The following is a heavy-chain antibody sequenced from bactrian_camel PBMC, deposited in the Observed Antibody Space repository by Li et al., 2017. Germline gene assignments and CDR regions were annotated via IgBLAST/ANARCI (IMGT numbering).Heavy chain of an antibody. CDR3: AAGTRIIVGDYCDGITT. CDR2: VDSGGEST. CDR1: GFSFSTYA. V-gene: IGHV3S42*01. Sequence: DVQLVESGGALVQPGGSLRLSCAASGFSFSTYAMSWVRQAPGKGLEWVSLVDSGGESTSYADSVKGRFTISQDNAKNIIYLQMSSLTPDDTAMYYCAAGTRIIVGDYCDGITTWGQGTRVTVS. D-gene: IGHD3*01. J-gene: IGHJ6*01.